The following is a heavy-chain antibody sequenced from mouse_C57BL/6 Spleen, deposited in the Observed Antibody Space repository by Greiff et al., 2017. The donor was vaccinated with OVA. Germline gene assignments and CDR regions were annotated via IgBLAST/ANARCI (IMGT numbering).Heavy chain of an antibody. CDR3: ARGDYSNYADY. CDR2: IYPRDGST. D-gene: IGHD2-5*01. V-gene: IGHV1-85*01. J-gene: IGHJ4*01. CDR1: GYTFTSYD. Sequence: QVQLQQSGPELVKPGASVKLSCKASGYTFTSYDINGVKQRPGQGLEWIGWIYPRDGSTKYNEKFKGKATLTVDTSSSTAYMELHSLTSEDSAVYFCARGDYSNYADYWGQGTSVTVSS.